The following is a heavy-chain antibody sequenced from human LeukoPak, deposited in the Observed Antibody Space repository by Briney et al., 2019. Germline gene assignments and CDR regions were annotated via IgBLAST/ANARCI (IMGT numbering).Heavy chain of an antibody. J-gene: IGHJ1*01. CDR2: IYYRGST. V-gene: IGHV4-39*01. Sequence: SGTLSLTCTVSGGSISSSSYYWGWIRQPPGKGLEWIGSIYYRGSTYYNPSLKSRVTISVDTSKNQFSLKLSSVTAADTAVYYCARRGYDFWSGYSEEYFQHWGQGTLVTVSS. CDR3: ARRGYDFWSGYSEEYFQH. D-gene: IGHD3-3*01. CDR1: GGSISSSSYY.